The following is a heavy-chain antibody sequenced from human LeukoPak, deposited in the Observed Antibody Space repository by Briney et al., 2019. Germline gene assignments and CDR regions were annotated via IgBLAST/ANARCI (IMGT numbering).Heavy chain of an antibody. D-gene: IGHD3-3*01. J-gene: IGHJ3*02. CDR2: ISSSSSYI. V-gene: IGHV3-21*01. CDR1: GFTFSSYS. Sequence: PGGSLRLSCAASGFTFSSYSMNWVRQAPGKGLEWVSSISSSSSYIYYADSVKGRFTISRDNAKNSLYLQMNSLRAEDTAVYYCARSPRNSGVVIILPDAFDIWGQGTMVTVSS. CDR3: ARSPRNSGVVIILPDAFDI.